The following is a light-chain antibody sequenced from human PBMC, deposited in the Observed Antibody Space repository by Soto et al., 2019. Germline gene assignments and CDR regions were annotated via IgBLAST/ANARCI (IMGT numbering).Light chain of an antibody. CDR2: GAS. CDR1: QSVSSN. J-gene: IGKJ3*01. Sequence: EIVMTQSRATLSVSPGERATLSCRASQSVSSNLAWFQQRPAQAPRLLIYGASTRATGIPARFSGSGSGTQFTLTISSLQSEDFAVYYCQQYNNWPLTFGPGTKVDIK. CDR3: QQYNNWPLT. V-gene: IGKV3-15*01.